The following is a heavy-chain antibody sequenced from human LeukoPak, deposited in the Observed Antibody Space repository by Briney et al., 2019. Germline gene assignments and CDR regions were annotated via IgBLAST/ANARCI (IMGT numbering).Heavy chain of an antibody. CDR2: ISSSGSTI. CDR3: ARDYYDSSGYHNWFDP. Sequence: GGSLRLSCAASGFTFSDYYMSWIRQAPGKGLEWVSYISSSGSTIYYADPVKGRFTISRDNAKNSLYLQMNSLRAEDTAVYYCARDYYDSSGYHNWFDPWGQGTLVTVSS. D-gene: IGHD3-22*01. CDR1: GFTFSDYY. J-gene: IGHJ5*02. V-gene: IGHV3-11*01.